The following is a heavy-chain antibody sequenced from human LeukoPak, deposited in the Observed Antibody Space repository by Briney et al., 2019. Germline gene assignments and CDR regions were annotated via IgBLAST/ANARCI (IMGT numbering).Heavy chain of an antibody. CDR1: GGSISNYY. V-gene: IGHV4-4*07. D-gene: IGHD1-26*01. J-gene: IGHJ4*02. Sequence: SETLSLTCTVSGGSISNYYWSWLRQPAGKGLEWIGRISNSGSTNYNLVHKSRVTMSVDTSKRQFSVRLSSVTAADTAMYYCAREAGASSFRPLDCWGQGVLVSVSS. CDR2: ISNSGST. CDR3: AREAGASSFRPLDC.